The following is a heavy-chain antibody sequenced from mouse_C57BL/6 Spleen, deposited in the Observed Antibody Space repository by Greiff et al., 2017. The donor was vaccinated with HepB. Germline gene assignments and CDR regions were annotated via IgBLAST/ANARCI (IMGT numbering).Heavy chain of an antibody. V-gene: IGHV1-59*01. CDR2: IDPSDSYT. J-gene: IGHJ1*03. D-gene: IGHD2-4*01. CDR1: GYTFTSYW. CDR3: ARIPYYDYWYFDV. Sequence: QVQLQQPGAELVRPGTSVKLSCKASGYTFTSYWMHWVKQRPGQGLEWIGVIDPSDSYTNYNQKFKGKATLTVDTSSSTAYMQLSSLTSEDSAVYYWARIPYYDYWYFDVWGTGTTVTVSS.